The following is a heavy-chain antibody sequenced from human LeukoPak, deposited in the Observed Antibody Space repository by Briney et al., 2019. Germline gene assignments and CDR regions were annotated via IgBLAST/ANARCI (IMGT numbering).Heavy chain of an antibody. CDR1: GFTFSSYS. CDR3: AKDGYYYDSSGYLGGLDY. CDR2: ISSSSSYI. D-gene: IGHD3-22*01. V-gene: IGHV3-21*04. Sequence: GGSLRLSCAASGFTFSSYSMNWVRQAPGKGLEWVSSISSSSSYIYYADSVKGRFTISRDNAKNSLYLQMNSLRAEDTALYYCAKDGYYYDSSGYLGGLDYWGQGTLVTVSS. J-gene: IGHJ4*02.